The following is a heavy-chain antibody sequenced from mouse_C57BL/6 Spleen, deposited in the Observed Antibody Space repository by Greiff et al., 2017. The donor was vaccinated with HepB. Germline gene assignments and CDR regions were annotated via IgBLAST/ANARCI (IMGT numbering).Heavy chain of an antibody. J-gene: IGHJ2*01. CDR1: GYAFTNYL. V-gene: IGHV1-54*01. CDR2: INPGSGGT. CDR3: ARSYYYGSSPYYFDY. D-gene: IGHD1-1*01. Sequence: LVESGAELVRPGTSVKVSCKASGYAFTNYLIEWVKQRPGQGLEWIGVINPGSGGTNYNEKFKGKATLTADKSSSTAYMQLSSLTSEDSAVYFCARSYYYGSSPYYFDYWGQGTTLTVSS.